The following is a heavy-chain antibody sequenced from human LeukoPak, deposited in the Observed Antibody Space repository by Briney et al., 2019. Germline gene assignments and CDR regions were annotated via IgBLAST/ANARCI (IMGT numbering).Heavy chain of an antibody. CDR2: IIPILGIA. D-gene: IGHD2-15*01. V-gene: IGHV1-69*02. Sequence: GSSVKVSCKASGGTFSSYTISWVRQAPGHGLEWMGRIIPILGIANYAQKFQGRVTITADKSTSTAYMELSSLRSEDTAVYYCARGPQLRCSGGSCYDRRYYFDYWGQGTLVTVSS. CDR3: ARGPQLRCSGGSCYDRRYYFDY. J-gene: IGHJ4*02. CDR1: GGTFSSYT.